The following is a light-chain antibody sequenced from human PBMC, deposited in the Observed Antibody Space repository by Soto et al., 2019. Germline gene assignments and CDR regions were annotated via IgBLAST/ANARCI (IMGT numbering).Light chain of an antibody. CDR2: GAS. Sequence: EIVLTQSPGTVSLSPGERATLSCRASQSLSSSYLAWYQQKPGQAPRLLIYGASSRATGIPDRFSGSGPGTDLTLTISSLEPDDFAVYYCHHYGSSPRTFGGGTKVEIK. CDR3: HHYGSSPRT. CDR1: QSLSSSY. J-gene: IGKJ4*01. V-gene: IGKV3-20*01.